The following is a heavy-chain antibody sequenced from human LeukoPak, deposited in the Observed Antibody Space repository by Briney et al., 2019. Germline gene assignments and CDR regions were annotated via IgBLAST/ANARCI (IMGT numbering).Heavy chain of an antibody. D-gene: IGHD3-16*02. J-gene: IGHJ4*02. CDR3: AKDFDTYYDYVWGSYRYTPFDY. Sequence: GGSLRLSCAASGFTFSSYAMSWVRQAPGKGLEWVSAISGSGGSTYYADAVKGRFTISRDNSKNTLYLQMNSLRAEDKAVYYCAKDFDTYYDYVWGSYRYTPFDYWGQGTLVTVSS. CDR2: ISGSGGST. CDR1: GFTFSSYA. V-gene: IGHV3-23*01.